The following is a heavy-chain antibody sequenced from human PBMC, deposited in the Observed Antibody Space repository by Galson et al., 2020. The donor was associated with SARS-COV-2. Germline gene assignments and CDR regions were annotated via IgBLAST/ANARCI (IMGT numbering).Heavy chain of an antibody. CDR1: GGSISSGGYY. Sequence: ASETLSLTCTVSGGSISSGGYYWSWIRQHPGKGLEWIGYIYYSGSTYYNPSLKSRVTISVDTSKNQFSLKLSSVTAADTAVYYCARFSGWGGSGYVAGHSEREVNFDYWGQGTLVTVSS. CDR2: IYYSGST. CDR3: ARFSGWGGSGYVAGHSEREVNFDY. V-gene: IGHV4-31*03. J-gene: IGHJ4*02. D-gene: IGHD2-15*01.